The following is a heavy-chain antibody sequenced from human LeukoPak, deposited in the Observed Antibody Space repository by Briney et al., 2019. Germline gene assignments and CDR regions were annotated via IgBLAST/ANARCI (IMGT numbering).Heavy chain of an antibody. Sequence: SETLSLTCTVSGGSISSYYWSWIRQPPGKGLEWIGYIYYSGSTNYNPSLKSRVTISVDTSKNQFSLKLSFVTAADTAVYYCASPGYGSGTYGAFDIWGQGTMVTVSS. CDR2: IYYSGST. J-gene: IGHJ3*02. CDR1: GGSISSYY. D-gene: IGHD3-10*01. CDR3: ASPGYGSGTYGAFDI. V-gene: IGHV4-59*08.